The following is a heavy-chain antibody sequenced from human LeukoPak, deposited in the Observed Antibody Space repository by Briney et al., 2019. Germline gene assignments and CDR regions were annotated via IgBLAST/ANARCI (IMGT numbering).Heavy chain of an antibody. CDR2: TTWTTGSI. J-gene: IGHJ3*02. CDR3: AKDMGGSYFDTCDI. CDR1: QITFDDYA. Sequence: PGGPLTLSCAPSQITFDDYAKHWVQRAPGKSLKTVSGTTWTTGSIGYEDSVKGRFTVSRDIAKNSLYLQMNSLRADDTSLYYCAKDMGGSYFDTCDIWGQGTLVTVSS. D-gene: IGHD1-26*01. V-gene: IGHV3-9*01.